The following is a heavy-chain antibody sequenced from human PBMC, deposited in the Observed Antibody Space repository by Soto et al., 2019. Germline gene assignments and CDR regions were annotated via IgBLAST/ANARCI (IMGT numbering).Heavy chain of an antibody. CDR2: ISSSSSYI. Sequence: LRLSCAASGFTFSSYSMNWVRQAPGKGLEWVSSISSSSSYIYYADSVKGRFTISRDNAKNSLYLQMNSLRAEDTAVYYCARDWGIAAVGFYYYYGMDVWGQGTTVTVSS. J-gene: IGHJ6*02. V-gene: IGHV3-21*01. D-gene: IGHD6-13*01. CDR1: GFTFSSYS. CDR3: ARDWGIAAVGFYYYYGMDV.